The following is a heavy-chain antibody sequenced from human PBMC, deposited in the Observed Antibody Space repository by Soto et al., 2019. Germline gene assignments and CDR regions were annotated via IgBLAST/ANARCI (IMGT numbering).Heavy chain of an antibody. CDR2: ITAYSADT. V-gene: IGHV1-18*01. CDR1: GYVFNTYG. CDR3: ARDGSLAGNYEY. Sequence: QVRLVQSGAEVKRPGASVKVSCRASGYVFNTYGLSWVRQAPGQGLEWMGWITAYSADTNYAQKFKGRVTMTIDTSTNTAYMELRSLRSDDTALYFCARDGSLAGNYEYWGQGTLVTVSS. D-gene: IGHD4-4*01. J-gene: IGHJ4*02.